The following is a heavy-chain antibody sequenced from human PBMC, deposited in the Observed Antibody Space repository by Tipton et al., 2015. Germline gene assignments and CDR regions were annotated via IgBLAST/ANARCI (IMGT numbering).Heavy chain of an antibody. V-gene: IGHV4-34*01. J-gene: IGHJ4*02. CDR1: GGSFSGYY. CDR2: INHSGST. D-gene: IGHD2-15*01. CDR3: ARVYCPGGSCYPDY. Sequence: GLVKPSETLSLTCAVYGGSFSGYYWSWIRQPPGKGLEWIGEINHSGSTNYNPSLKSRVTISVDTSKNQFSLRLSSLTAADTAVYYCARVYCPGGSCYPDYWGQGTLVTVSS.